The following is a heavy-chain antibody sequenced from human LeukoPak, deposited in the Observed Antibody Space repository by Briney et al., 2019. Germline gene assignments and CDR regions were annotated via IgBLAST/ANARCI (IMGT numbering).Heavy chain of an antibody. V-gene: IGHV1-46*01. CDR2: INPSGGST. J-gene: IGHJ3*02. CDR3: ARVAAGDRGAFDI. D-gene: IGHD6-13*01. CDR1: GYTFTSYY. Sequence: ASVKVSCKASGYTFTSYYMHWVRQAPGQGLEWMGIINPSGGSTSYAQRFQGRVTMTRDTSTSTVYMELSSLRSEDTAVYYCARVAAGDRGAFDIWGQGTMVTVSS.